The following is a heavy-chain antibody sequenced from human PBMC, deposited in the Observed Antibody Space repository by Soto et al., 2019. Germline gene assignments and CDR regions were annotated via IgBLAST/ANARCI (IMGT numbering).Heavy chain of an antibody. D-gene: IGHD1-26*01. J-gene: IGHJ3*02. CDR2: INHSGST. CDR1: GGSFSGYY. CDR3: ARGVVVGATGAFDI. Sequence: SETLSLTCAVYGGSFSGYYWSWIRQPPGKGLEWIGEINHSGSTNYNPSRKSRVTISVDTSKNQFSLKLSSVTAADTAVYYCARGVVVGATGAFDIWGQGTMVTVSS. V-gene: IGHV4-34*01.